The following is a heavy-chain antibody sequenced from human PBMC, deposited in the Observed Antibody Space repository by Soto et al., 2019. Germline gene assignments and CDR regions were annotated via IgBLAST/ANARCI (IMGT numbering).Heavy chain of an antibody. J-gene: IGHJ6*02. CDR2: ISAYNGNT. V-gene: IGHV1-18*01. Sequence: QVQLVQSGAEVKKPGASVKVSCKASGYTFTSYGISWVRQAPGQGLERMGWISAYNGNTNYAQKLQGRVTMTTDTSTSTAYMELRSLRSDDTAVYYCARADTAMVGYYYYYYGMDVWGQGTTVTVSS. D-gene: IGHD5-18*01. CDR3: ARADTAMVGYYYYYYGMDV. CDR1: GYTFTSYG.